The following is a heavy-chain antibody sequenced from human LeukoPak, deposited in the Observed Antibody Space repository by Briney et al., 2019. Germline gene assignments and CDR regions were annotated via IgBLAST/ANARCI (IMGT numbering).Heavy chain of an antibody. J-gene: IGHJ4*02. CDR1: GVSISSYY. V-gene: IGHV4-59*08. Sequence: SETLSLTCTVSGVSISSYYWSWIRQPPGKGLEWIGYIYHSGRTSYNPSLKSRVTISVDTSKNEFSLKLRFVTAADTAVYYCAGPIYAAVEQWGQGTLVTVSS. CDR2: IYHSGRT. CDR3: AGPIYAAVEQ. D-gene: IGHD1/OR15-1a*01.